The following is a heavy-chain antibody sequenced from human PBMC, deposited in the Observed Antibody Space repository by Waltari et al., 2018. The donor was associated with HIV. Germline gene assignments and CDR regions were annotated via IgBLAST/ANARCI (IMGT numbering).Heavy chain of an antibody. D-gene: IGHD6-19*01. CDR3: SHHLYIAVAGINYGMDI. J-gene: IGHJ6*02. V-gene: IGHV2-5*01. CDR2: IYWNDDK. CDR1: GFPLSTGGVG. Sequence: QITLKESGPTLVKPTQTLTLTCTFSGFPLSTGGVGVGWIRQPPGKALEWLALIYWNDDKGYSPSLRSRLTITKDTSKNQVVLTMTNMDPVDTATYYCSHHLYIAVAGINYGMDIWGQGTTVTVSS.